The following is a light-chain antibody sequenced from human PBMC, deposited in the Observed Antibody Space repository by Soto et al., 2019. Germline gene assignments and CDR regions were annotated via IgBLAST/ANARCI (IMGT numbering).Light chain of an antibody. CDR1: QGIRDD. Sequence: DIQMTQSPSSLSASVGDRVTITFRASQGIRDDLGWYQHNPGKAPKRLIYAASSFQSGVASRFSRSGSGPEFTLTVSSLQHEDLAAYYCRQDNSYHLTFGGGTKVEIK. CDR3: RQDNSYHLT. J-gene: IGKJ4*01. V-gene: IGKV1-17*01. CDR2: AAS.